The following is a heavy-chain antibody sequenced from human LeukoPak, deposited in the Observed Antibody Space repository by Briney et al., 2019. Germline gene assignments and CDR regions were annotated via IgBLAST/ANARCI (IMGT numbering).Heavy chain of an antibody. CDR1: GVSISSSNSY. D-gene: IGHD6-6*01. Sequence: KASETLSLTCTVSGVSISSSNSYWGWIRQPPGKGLEWIASIFHTGSTYYNPSLKSRVTISVDTSKNHFSLNLTSVTAADTAVYFCARGSSAAREGWFDPWGQGTLVTVSS. CDR2: IFHTGST. J-gene: IGHJ5*02. V-gene: IGHV4-39*07. CDR3: ARGSSAAREGWFDP.